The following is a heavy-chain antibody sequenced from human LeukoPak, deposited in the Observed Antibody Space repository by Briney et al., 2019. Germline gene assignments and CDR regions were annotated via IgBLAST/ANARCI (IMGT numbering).Heavy chain of an antibody. CDR2: IKHDGSEQ. CDR1: GLTFTTYW. J-gene: IGHJ4*02. CDR3: KSGGAAPGRFDY. V-gene: IGHV3-7*01. Sequence: GGSLRLSCAASGLTFTTYWMSWMRQAPGKGLQWVANIKHDGSEQYYVDSVKGRFTISRDNAKNSLFLQMNSLGVEDTAVYYCKSGGAAPGRFDYWGQGARVTVSS. D-gene: IGHD1-26*01.